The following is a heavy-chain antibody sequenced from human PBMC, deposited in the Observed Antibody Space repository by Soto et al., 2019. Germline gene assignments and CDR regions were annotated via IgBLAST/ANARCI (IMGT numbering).Heavy chain of an antibody. CDR3: ARESVGVTAFQGYVDY. Sequence: PGGSLRLSCAPSGFTFSSYGMHWVRQAPGKGLEWVAVIWNDGSNKYYADSVKGRFTISRDNSKNTLYLQMNSLRAEDTAVYYCARESVGVTAFQGYVDYWGQGTLVTVSS. CDR1: GFTFSSYG. D-gene: IGHD3-22*01. CDR2: IWNDGSNK. J-gene: IGHJ4*02. V-gene: IGHV3-33*01.